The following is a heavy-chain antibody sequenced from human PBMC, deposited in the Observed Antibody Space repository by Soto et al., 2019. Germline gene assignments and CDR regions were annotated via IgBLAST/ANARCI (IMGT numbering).Heavy chain of an antibody. J-gene: IGHJ4*02. CDR2: IYYSGST. D-gene: IGHD3-16*01. CDR1: GGSISSYY. Sequence: SETLSLTCTVSGGSISSYYWSWIRQPPGKGLEWIGHIYYSGSTNYNPSLMSRVTISVDTSKNQFSLKLSSVTAADTAVYYCARGPSLGEDYWGQGTLVTVSS. V-gene: IGHV4-59*01. CDR3: ARGPSLGEDY.